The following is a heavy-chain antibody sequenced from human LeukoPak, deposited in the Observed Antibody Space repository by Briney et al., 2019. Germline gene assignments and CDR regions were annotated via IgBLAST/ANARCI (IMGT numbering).Heavy chain of an antibody. Sequence: SETLSLTCTVSGGSISSSSYYWGWIRQPPGKGLEWIGSIYYSGSTYYNPSLKSRVTISVDTSKNQFSLKLSSVTAADTAVYYCARGRNWNYHNWFDPWGQGTLVTVSS. J-gene: IGHJ5*02. CDR2: IYYSGST. CDR3: ARGRNWNYHNWFDP. V-gene: IGHV4-39*01. CDR1: GGSISSSSYY. D-gene: IGHD1-7*01.